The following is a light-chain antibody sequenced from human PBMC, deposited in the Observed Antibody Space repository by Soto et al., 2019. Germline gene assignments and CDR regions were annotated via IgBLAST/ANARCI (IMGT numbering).Light chain of an antibody. CDR1: QSVSSN. Sequence: EIVMTQSPATLSVSPGERATLSCRASQSVSSNLAWYQQKPGQAPRLLIYDVSNRATDIPARFSGSGSGTDFTLTISRLEPEDFAVYYCQQYGSSSTFGQGTRREIK. CDR2: DVS. CDR3: QQYGSSST. V-gene: IGKV3-20*01. J-gene: IGKJ5*01.